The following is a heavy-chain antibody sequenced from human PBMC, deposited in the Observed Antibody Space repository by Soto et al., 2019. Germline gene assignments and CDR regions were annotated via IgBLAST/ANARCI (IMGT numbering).Heavy chain of an antibody. CDR1: GFSVSHNY. V-gene: IGHV3-53*02. CDR2: IYRDGRP. D-gene: IGHD2-8*02. CDR3: AGATENTGGGLDV. J-gene: IGHJ3*01. Sequence: EVQVVETGGGLIQPGGSLRLSCAVSGFSVSHNYMTWVRQAPGKGLDLVSVIYRDGRPYYANSVKGRFTLSRDTSKNMVYLQMNSLRVEDTAVYYCAGATENTGGGLDVWGQGAMVTVSS.